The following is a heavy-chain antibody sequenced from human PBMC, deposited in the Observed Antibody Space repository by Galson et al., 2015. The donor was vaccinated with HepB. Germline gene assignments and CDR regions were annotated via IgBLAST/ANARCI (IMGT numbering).Heavy chain of an antibody. D-gene: IGHD6-19*01. CDR3: ASPGEYRSGWGSDY. Sequence: QSGAEVKKPGESLKISCKGFEYSFTTHWIAWVRQMPGKGLEWMGIIYPGDSDTNYSPSFQGQVTISADKSINTAYLQWSSLKASDTAMYYCASPGEYRSGWGSDYWGQGTLVTVSS. CDR2: IYPGDSDT. CDR1: EYSFTTHW. V-gene: IGHV5-51*01. J-gene: IGHJ4*02.